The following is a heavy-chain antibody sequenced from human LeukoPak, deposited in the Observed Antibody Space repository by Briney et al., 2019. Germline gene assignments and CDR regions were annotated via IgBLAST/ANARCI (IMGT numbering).Heavy chain of an antibody. CDR3: TTGGRGYSYGFDY. V-gene: IGHV3-15*01. CDR2: IKSKTDGGTT. CDR1: GFTFSNAW. D-gene: IGHD5-18*01. J-gene: IGHJ4*02. Sequence: GGSLRLSRAASGFTFSNAWMSWVRQAPGKGLEWVGRIKSKTDGGTTDYAAPVKGRFTISRDDSKNTLYLQMNSLKTEDTAVYYCTTGGRGYSYGFDYWGQGTLVTVSS.